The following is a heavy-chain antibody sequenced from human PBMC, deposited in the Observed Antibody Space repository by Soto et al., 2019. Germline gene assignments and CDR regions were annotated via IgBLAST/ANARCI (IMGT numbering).Heavy chain of an antibody. CDR1: GYTFTDYY. V-gene: IGHV1-2*04. Sequence: QVQLVQSGAEVKKPGASVKVSRTASGYTFTDYYVHWVRQAPGQGLEWMGWINVNSGVTNLAQKFQGWVTLSRDTSVSTAYMELNRLKSDDTAVFFCARGVSGWSPFDLWGQGTLVTVSS. CDR3: ARGVSGWSPFDL. CDR2: INVNSGVT. J-gene: IGHJ4*02. D-gene: IGHD6-19*01.